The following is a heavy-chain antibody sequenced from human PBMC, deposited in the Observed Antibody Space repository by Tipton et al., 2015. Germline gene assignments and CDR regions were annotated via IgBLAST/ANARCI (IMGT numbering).Heavy chain of an antibody. CDR3: ARSRYTVTPDS. CDR1: GYSISSGYY. CDR2: FFHSGNT. J-gene: IGHJ4*02. Sequence: TLSLTCDVSGYSISSGYYWSWIRQPPGKGLEWIGSFFHSGNTFHNPSLRSRVIISVDTSKNQLSLTVTSVTAADTAVYYCARSRYTVTPDSWGQGTLVTVSS. V-gene: IGHV4-38-2*01. D-gene: IGHD4-17*01.